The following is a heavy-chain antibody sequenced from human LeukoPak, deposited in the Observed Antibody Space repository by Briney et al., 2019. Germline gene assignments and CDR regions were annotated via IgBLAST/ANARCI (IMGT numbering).Heavy chain of an antibody. D-gene: IGHD3-10*01. J-gene: IGHJ4*02. CDR2: MNPNSGNT. V-gene: IGHV1-8*02. Sequence: ASVKVSCKASGYTFTSYDINWVRQATGQGLEWMGWMNPNSGNTGYAQKFQGRVTMTRNTSIGTAYMELSSLRSEDTAVYYCARGFNTKTGSSFDYWGQGTLVTVSS. CDR1: GYTFTSYD. CDR3: ARGFNTKTGSSFDY.